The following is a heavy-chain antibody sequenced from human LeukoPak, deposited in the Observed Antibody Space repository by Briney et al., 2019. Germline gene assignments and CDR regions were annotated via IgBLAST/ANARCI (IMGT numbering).Heavy chain of an antibody. V-gene: IGHV3-23*01. CDR2: ISGSVGST. J-gene: IGHJ4*02. D-gene: IGHD6-19*01. Sequence: GGSLRLSCAASGFTFSSYAMSWVRQAPGKGLEWVSAISGSVGSTYYADSVKGRFTISRDNSKNTLYLQMNSLSAEDTAVYYCAKDPFYSRGWYEIKHFDYWGQGTLVTVSS. CDR1: GFTFSSYA. CDR3: AKDPFYSRGWYEIKHFDY.